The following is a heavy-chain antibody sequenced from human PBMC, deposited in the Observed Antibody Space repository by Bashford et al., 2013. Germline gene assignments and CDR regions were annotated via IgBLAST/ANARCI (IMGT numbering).Heavy chain of an antibody. CDR3: AKDKAAALGRPRGGLDV. CDR2: ISWNSGGT. Sequence: GGSLRLSCAASGFTFKDYAIHWVRQRPGKGLEWVAGISWNSGGTAYADSVNGRFVISRNNDRGTLYLQMNSLRAEDTALYYCAKDKAAALGRPRGGLDVWGRGTAVTVSS. J-gene: IGHJ6*02. D-gene: IGHD6-13*01. V-gene: IGHV3-9*01. CDR1: GFTFKDYA.